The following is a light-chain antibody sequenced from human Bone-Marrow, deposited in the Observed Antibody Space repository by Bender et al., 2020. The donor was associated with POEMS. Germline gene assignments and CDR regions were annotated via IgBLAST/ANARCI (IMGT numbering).Light chain of an antibody. Sequence: QSVLTQPPSASGTPGQRVTISCSGSNSNIGTNAVNWYQQFPGPAPKLLIYSVNQRPSGVPDRFYAFKSGPSASLAISGLQSEGEADYYCAAWEAGLSSGVVGGGTKLTVL. CDR1: NSNIGTNA. CDR2: SVN. J-gene: IGLJ3*02. CDR3: AAWEAGLSSGV. V-gene: IGLV1-44*01.